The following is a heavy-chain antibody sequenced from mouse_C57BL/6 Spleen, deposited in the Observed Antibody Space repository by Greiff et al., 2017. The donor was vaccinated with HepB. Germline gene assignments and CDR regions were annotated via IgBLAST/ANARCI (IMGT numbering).Heavy chain of an antibody. J-gene: IGHJ3*01. CDR3: ARSNDYDGAWFAY. CDR1: GYTFTSYW. V-gene: IGHV1-61*01. Sequence: QVQLQQPGAKLVRPGSSVKLSCKASGYTFTSYWMDWVKQRPGQGLEWIGNIYPSDSETHYNQKFKDKATLTVDKSSSTAYMQLSSLTSEDSAVYYCARSNDYDGAWFAYWGQGTLVTVSA. CDR2: IYPSDSET. D-gene: IGHD2-4*01.